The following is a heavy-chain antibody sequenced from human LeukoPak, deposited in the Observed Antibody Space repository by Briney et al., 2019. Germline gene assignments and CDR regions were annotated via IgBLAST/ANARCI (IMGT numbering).Heavy chain of an antibody. D-gene: IGHD5-12*01. CDR1: EYTFTSYT. CDR2: INAGNGNT. J-gene: IGHJ5*02. CDR3: ARDSGSDWWDH. V-gene: IGHV1-3*01. Sequence: ASVKVSCKAFEYTFTSYTMHWVRQAPGQRLEWMGWINAGNGNTKYSEKFQGRVIITRDTSASTAYMELSSLRSEDTTVYYCARDSGSDWWDHWGQGTLVTVSS.